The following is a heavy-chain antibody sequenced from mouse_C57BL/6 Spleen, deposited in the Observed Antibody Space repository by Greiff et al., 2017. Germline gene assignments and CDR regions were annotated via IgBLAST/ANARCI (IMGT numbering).Heavy chain of an antibody. CDR2: ISSGGDYI. D-gene: IGHD2-5*01. J-gene: IGHJ4*01. V-gene: IGHV5-9-1*02. CDR1: GFTFSSYA. Sequence: EVMLVESGEGLVKPGGSLKLSCAASGFTFSSYAMSWVRQTPEKRLEWVAYISSGGDYIYYADTVKGRFTISRDNARNTLYLQMSSLKSEDTAMYYCTRVPYYSSYGAMDYWGQGTSVTVSS. CDR3: TRVPYYSSYGAMDY.